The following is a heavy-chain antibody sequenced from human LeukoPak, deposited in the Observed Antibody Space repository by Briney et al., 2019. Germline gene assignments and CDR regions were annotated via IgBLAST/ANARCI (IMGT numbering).Heavy chain of an antibody. J-gene: IGHJ4*02. CDR1: GYTFTSYG. CDR2: INPNSGGT. Sequence: ASVKVSCKASGYTFTSYGISWVRQAPGQGLEWMGWINPNSGGTNYAQKFQGRVTMTRDTSISTAYMELSRLRSDDTAVYYCAQSGCSSTSCYFEIDYWGQGTLVTVSS. V-gene: IGHV1-2*02. CDR3: AQSGCSSTSCYFEIDY. D-gene: IGHD2-2*01.